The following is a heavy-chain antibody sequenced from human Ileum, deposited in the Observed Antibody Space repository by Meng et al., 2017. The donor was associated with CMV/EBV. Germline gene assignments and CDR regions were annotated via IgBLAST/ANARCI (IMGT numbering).Heavy chain of an antibody. D-gene: IGHD5-12*01. CDR1: GFTFTTYE. CDR2: ISGSGSTI. CDR3: TKMGRKYSGYDFDC. J-gene: IGHJ4*02. Sequence: GESLKISCAASGFTFTTYEMNWVRQAPGKGLEWVSYISGSGSTIHYADSVKGRFTISRDNAKNSLYLQMNTLRAEDAAVYYCTKMGRKYSGYDFDCWGQGALDTVSS. V-gene: IGHV3-48*03.